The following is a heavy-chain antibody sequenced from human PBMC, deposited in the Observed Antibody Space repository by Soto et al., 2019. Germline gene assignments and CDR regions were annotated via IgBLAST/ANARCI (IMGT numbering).Heavy chain of an antibody. CDR1: GGSISSSSYY. CDR2: IYYSGST. J-gene: IGHJ6*03. D-gene: IGHD5-12*01. Sequence: SETLSLTCTVSGGSISSSSYYWGWIRQPPGKGLEWIGSIYYSGSTYHNPSLKSRVTISVDTSKNQFSLKLSSVTAADTAVYYCARHPGTLDIVATNYYYYYMDVWGKGTTVTVSS. CDR3: ARHPGTLDIVATNYYYYYMDV. V-gene: IGHV4-39*01.